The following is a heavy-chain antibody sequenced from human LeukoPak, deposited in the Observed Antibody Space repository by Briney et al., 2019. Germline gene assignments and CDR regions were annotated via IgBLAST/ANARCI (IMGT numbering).Heavy chain of an antibody. CDR1: GGSISSSSYY. D-gene: IGHD2-2*01. J-gene: IGHJ6*02. CDR2: IYYSGST. CDR3: ASCSSPSCYYLGYYGMDV. V-gene: IGHV4-39*01. Sequence: SETLSLTCTVSGGSISSSSYYWGWIRQPPGKGLEWIGSIYYSGSTYYNPSLKSRVTISVDTSKNQFSLELSSVTAADTAVYYCASCSSPSCYYLGYYGMDVWGQGTTVTVSS.